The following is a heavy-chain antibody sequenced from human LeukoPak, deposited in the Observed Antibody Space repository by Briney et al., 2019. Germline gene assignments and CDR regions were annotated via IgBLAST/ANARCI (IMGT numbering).Heavy chain of an antibody. Sequence: SETLSLTCAVYGGSFSGYYWSWIRQPPGKGLEWIGEINHSGSTNCNPSLKSRVTISVDTSKNQFSLKLSSVTAADTAVYYCARTREITISGVVTGGGYYFDYWGQGTLVTVSS. J-gene: IGHJ4*02. D-gene: IGHD3-3*01. CDR3: ARTREITISGVVTGGGYYFDY. V-gene: IGHV4-34*01. CDR1: GGSFSGYY. CDR2: INHSGST.